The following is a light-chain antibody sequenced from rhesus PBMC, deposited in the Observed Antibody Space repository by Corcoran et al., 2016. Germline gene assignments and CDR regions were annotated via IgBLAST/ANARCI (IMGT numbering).Light chain of an antibody. CDR2: EAS. CDR1: QGITDD. CDR3: QHYSSPPYS. V-gene: IGKV1-25*01. J-gene: IGKJ2*01. Sequence: DIQMTQSPSSLSASVGDRVTITCRASQGITDDLAWYQQKPGESPKRLIYEASTLQSGIPSRFSGGGSGTDFTLTISSLQSEDFATYFCQHYSSPPYSFGQGTKVEIK.